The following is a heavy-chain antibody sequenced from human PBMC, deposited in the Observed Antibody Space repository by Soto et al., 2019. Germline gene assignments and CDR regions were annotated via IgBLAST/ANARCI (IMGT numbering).Heavy chain of an antibody. CDR1: GYTLTELS. Sequence: ASVKVSCKVSGYTLTELSMHWVRQAPGKGLEWMGGFDPEDGETIYAQKFQGRVTMTEDTSTDTAYMELSSLRSEDTAVYYCATESITMVRGVRNDAFDIWGQGTMVTVS. J-gene: IGHJ3*02. CDR2: FDPEDGET. CDR3: ATESITMVRGVRNDAFDI. D-gene: IGHD3-10*01. V-gene: IGHV1-24*01.